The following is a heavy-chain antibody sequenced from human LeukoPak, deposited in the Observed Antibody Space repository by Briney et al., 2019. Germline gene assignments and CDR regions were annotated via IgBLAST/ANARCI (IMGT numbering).Heavy chain of an antibody. D-gene: IGHD3-3*01. CDR2: ISVSSSTI. V-gene: IGHV3-48*04. Sequence: GGSLRLSCAASGFTFSSYSMNWVRRAPGKGLEWVSYISVSSSTIYYADSVKGRFTISRDNAKNSLYLQMNSLRAEDTAVYYCARDLDFWSGYYNGRYGMDVWGQGTTVTVSS. J-gene: IGHJ6*02. CDR3: ARDLDFWSGYYNGRYGMDV. CDR1: GFTFSSYS.